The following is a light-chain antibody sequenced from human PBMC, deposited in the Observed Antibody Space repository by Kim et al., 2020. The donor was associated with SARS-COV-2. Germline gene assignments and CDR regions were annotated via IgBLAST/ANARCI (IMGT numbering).Light chain of an antibody. CDR3: QHRSDWPT. CDR1: QSVSTY. CDR2: DAS. J-gene: IGKJ1*01. V-gene: IGKV3-11*01. Sequence: IVLTQSPATLSLSPGERATLSCRASQSVSTYLAWYQQKPGQAPRLLIYDASNRATGIPARFSGSGSGTDFTLTISSLDPEDFALYYCQHRSDWPTFGQGTKVDIK.